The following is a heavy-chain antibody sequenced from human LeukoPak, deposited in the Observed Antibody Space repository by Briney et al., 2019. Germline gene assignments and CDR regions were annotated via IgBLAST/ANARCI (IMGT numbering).Heavy chain of an antibody. CDR2: IYSHGST. D-gene: IGHD1-14*01. CDR1: GFTVSSNY. J-gene: IGHJ5*02. CDR3: ARSGLANPGS. Sequence: GGSLRLSCAASGFTVSSNYMSWVRQAPGKGLEWVSVIYSHGSTYYADSVRGRFTISRDNSKNTLYLQMNSLRAEDTAMYYCARSGLANPGSWGQGTLVTVSS. V-gene: IGHV3-53*01.